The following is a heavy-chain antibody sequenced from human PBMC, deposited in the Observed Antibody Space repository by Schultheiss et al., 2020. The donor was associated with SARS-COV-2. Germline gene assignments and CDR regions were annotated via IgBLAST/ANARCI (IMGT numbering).Heavy chain of an antibody. Sequence: SDTLSLTCAVYGGSFSGYYWSWSRQPPGKGLEWIGEINHSGSTNYNPSLKSRVTISVDTSKNQFSLKLSSVTATDTAVYYCARLDITMVRGTDYWGQGTLVTVSS. V-gene: IGHV4-34*01. J-gene: IGHJ4*02. CDR2: INHSGST. D-gene: IGHD3-10*01. CDR1: GGSFSGYY. CDR3: ARLDITMVRGTDY.